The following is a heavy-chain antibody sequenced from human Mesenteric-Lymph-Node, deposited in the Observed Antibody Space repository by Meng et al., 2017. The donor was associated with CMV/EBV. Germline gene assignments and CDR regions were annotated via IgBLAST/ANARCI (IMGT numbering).Heavy chain of an antibody. CDR3: ARAEAGLLDYFDY. Sequence: GVFLRLSCAASGFTFSSYSMNWVRQAPGKGLEWVSSIISSSSYIYYADSVKGRFTISRDNAKNSLYLQMNSLRAEDTAVYYCARAEAGLLDYFDYWGQGTLVTVSS. CDR1: GFTFSSYS. D-gene: IGHD3/OR15-3a*01. J-gene: IGHJ4*02. CDR2: IISSSSYI. V-gene: IGHV3-21*01.